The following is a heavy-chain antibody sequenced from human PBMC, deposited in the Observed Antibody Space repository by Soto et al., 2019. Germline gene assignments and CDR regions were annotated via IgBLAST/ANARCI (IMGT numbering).Heavy chain of an antibody. J-gene: IGHJ6*02. V-gene: IGHV4-38-2*01. Sequence: PSETLSLTCAVSGYSISSGYYWGWIRQSPGKGLEWIGSMYRSGNTYYNPSLKSRVTISGDTSKNQFSLKLTSVTAADTAVYYCARSGDTMVRGVIIFHYYGMDVWGQGTTVTVS. D-gene: IGHD3-10*01. CDR2: MYRSGNT. CDR1: GYSISSGYY. CDR3: ARSGDTMVRGVIIFHYYGMDV.